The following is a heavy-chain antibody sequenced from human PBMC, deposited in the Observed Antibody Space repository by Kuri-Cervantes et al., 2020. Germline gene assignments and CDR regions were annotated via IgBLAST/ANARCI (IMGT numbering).Heavy chain of an antibody. Sequence: GESLKISCAASGFTFSSYDMHWVRQATGKGLEWVSAIGTAGDTYYPGSVKGRFTISRDNAKKSLYLQMNSLRAGDTALYYCARDWSMEVWGEGTTVTVSS. V-gene: IGHV3-13*01. D-gene: IGHD3-3*01. CDR1: GFTFSSYD. J-gene: IGHJ6*03. CDR2: IGTAGDT. CDR3: ARDWSMEV.